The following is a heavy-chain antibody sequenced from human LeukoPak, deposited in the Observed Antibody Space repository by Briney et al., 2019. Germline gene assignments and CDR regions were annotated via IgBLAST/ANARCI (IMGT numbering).Heavy chain of an antibody. CDR1: GFTFDDYG. J-gene: IGHJ4*02. CDR3: AKDPTVWYSSGMGYFDY. Sequence: GGSLRLSCAASGFTFDDYGMSWVRQAPGKGLEWVSGINWNGGSTGYADSEKGRFIISRDNAKKSLYLRMNSLRAEDTAVYYCAKDPTVWYSSGMGYFDYWGQGTLVTVSS. V-gene: IGHV3-20*04. D-gene: IGHD6-19*01. CDR2: INWNGGST.